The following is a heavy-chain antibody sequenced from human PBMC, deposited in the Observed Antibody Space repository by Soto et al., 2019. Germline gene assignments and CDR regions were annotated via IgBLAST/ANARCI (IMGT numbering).Heavy chain of an antibody. Sequence: TGGSLRLSCAASGFTFSSYAMSWVRQAPGKGLEWVSAISGSGGSTYYADSVKGRFTISRDNSKNTLYLQMNSLRAEDTAVYYCAKNTRRTWYCSGGSCYYYWGQGTLVTVSS. CDR2: ISGSGGST. CDR3: AKNTRRTWYCSGGSCYYY. V-gene: IGHV3-23*01. D-gene: IGHD2-15*01. CDR1: GFTFSSYA. J-gene: IGHJ4*02.